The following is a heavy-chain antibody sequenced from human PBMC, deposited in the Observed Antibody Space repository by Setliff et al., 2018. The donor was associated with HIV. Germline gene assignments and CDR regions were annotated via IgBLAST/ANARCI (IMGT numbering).Heavy chain of an antibody. V-gene: IGHV1-24*01. CDR1: GFTLSEVS. D-gene: IGHD5-12*01. CDR3: ALDGAGGWLRPMPDY. Sequence: ASVKVSCKVFGFTLSEVSIHWVRQAPGKGLEWMGYFDPQDGETVYAQKFQCRVTMTEDTSIDTAYMGLTRLRSEDTAVYYCALDGAGGWLRPMPDYWGQGTLVTVSS. CDR2: FDPQDGET. J-gene: IGHJ4*02.